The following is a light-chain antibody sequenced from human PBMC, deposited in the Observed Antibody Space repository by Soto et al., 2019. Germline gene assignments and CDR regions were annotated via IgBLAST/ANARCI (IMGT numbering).Light chain of an antibody. CDR1: QGISDS. CDR3: QQTYSVLWA. V-gene: IGKV1-39*01. J-gene: IGKJ1*01. Sequence: DIQMTQSPSSLSASVGDRVTISCRASQGISDSLSWFQQKPGEAPKLLINTASTLQSGVPIRFRGAGSRTHFSLTISGLQPKDSATYYCQQTYSVLWAFGEGSRGDIK. CDR2: TAS.